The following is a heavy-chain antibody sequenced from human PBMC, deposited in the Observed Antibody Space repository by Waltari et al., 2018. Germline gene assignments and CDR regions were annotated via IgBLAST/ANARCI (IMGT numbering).Heavy chain of an antibody. CDR3: ARAGSSWYGYYFDY. Sequence: QVQLQQWGAGLLKPSETLSLTCAVYGRSFSGYYWSWIRQPPGKGLEWIGEINHSGSTNYNPSLKSRVTISVDTSKNQFSLKLSSVTAADTAVYYCARAGSSWYGYYFDYWGQGTLVTVSS. D-gene: IGHD6-13*01. J-gene: IGHJ4*02. CDR1: GRSFSGYY. V-gene: IGHV4-34*01. CDR2: INHSGST.